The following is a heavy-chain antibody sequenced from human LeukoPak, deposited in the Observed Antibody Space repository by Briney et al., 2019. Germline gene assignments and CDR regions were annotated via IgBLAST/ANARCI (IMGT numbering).Heavy chain of an antibody. D-gene: IGHD3-10*01. Sequence: SETLSLTCAVYGGSFSGYYWSWIRQPPGKGLEWIGEINHSGSTNYNVSLKSRVTISVDRSKNQFSLTLSSVTAADTAVYYCASTYYYGSGSPPAHFDYWGQGTLVTVSS. V-gene: IGHV4-34*01. CDR2: INHSGST. CDR1: GGSFSGYY. J-gene: IGHJ4*02. CDR3: ASTYYYGSGSPPAHFDY.